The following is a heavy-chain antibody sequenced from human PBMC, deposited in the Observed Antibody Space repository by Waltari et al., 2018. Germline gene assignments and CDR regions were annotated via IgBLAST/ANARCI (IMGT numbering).Heavy chain of an antibody. CDR3: ARGKGCGDCSPFDY. J-gene: IGHJ4*02. CDR1: GSFSGYY. V-gene: IGHV4-34*01. CDR2: INHSGST. Sequence: GSFSGYYWSWIRQPPGKGLEWIGEINHSGSTNYNPSLKSRVTISVDTSKNQFSLKLSSVTAADTAVYYCARGKGCGDCSPFDYWGQGTLVTVSS. D-gene: IGHD2-21*01.